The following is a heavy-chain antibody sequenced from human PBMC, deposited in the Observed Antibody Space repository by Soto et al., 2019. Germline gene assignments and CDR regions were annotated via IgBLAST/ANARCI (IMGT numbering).Heavy chain of an antibody. D-gene: IGHD1-26*01. CDR1: GFTFSNAW. Sequence: EVQLVESGGGLVKPGGSLRLSCAASGFTFSNAWMNWVRQAPGKGLEWVGRIKSKTDGGTTDYAASVKGRFTISRDDSKNTLYVQMNSLKTEDTAVYYCTTGVGVTNWDLFDYWGQGTLVTVSS. V-gene: IGHV3-15*07. CDR2: IKSKTDGGTT. CDR3: TTGVGVTNWDLFDY. J-gene: IGHJ4*02.